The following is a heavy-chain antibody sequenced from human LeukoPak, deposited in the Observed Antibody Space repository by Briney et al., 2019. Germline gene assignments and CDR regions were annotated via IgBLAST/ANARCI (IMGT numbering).Heavy chain of an antibody. CDR3: AKDHPYYDFWSGSSFLDY. V-gene: IGHV3-33*06. Sequence: GGSLRLSCAASGFSVSTYGTHWVRQAPGKGLEWVAVIWYDGSKKYYADSVKGRFTISRDNSKNTLYLQMNSPRAEDTAVYYCAKDHPYYDFWSGSSFLDYWGQGTLVTVSS. D-gene: IGHD3-3*01. CDR2: IWYDGSKK. J-gene: IGHJ4*02. CDR1: GFSVSTYG.